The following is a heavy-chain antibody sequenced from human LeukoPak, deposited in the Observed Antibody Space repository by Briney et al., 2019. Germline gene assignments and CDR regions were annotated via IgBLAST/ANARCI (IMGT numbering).Heavy chain of an antibody. J-gene: IGHJ6*02. CDR3: AKDHSAVAGYYGMDV. CDR2: TSGSGGST. D-gene: IGHD6-19*01. CDR1: GFTFSSYA. V-gene: IGHV3-23*01. Sequence: GASLRLSCAASGFTFSSYAMSWVRQAPGEGLEWVSATSGSGGSTYYADSVKGRFTISRDNSKNTLYLQMNSLRAEDTAVYYCAKDHSAVAGYYGMDVWGQGTTVTVSS.